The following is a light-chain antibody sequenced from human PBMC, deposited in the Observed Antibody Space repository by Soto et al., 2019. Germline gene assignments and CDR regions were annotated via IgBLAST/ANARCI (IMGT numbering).Light chain of an antibody. J-gene: IGKJ1*01. CDR2: WAS. CDR3: QQYYTTPPWT. CDR1: QSVLYSSNNKNY. V-gene: IGKV4-1*01. Sequence: DIVMTQSPDSLAVSLGERATINCKSSQSVLYSSNNKNYLAWYQKKPGQPPRLLIYWASTRESGVPDRFTGSGSGTDFTLTISSLQAEDVVIYYCQQYYTTPPWTFGQGTKVEIK.